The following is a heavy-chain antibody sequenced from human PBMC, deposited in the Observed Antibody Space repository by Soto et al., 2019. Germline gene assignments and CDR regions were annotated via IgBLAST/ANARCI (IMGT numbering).Heavy chain of an antibody. J-gene: IGHJ4*02. CDR2: ISYDGSNK. V-gene: IGHV3-30-3*01. CDR3: AREYNWNYEGLGTLDY. Sequence: QVQLVESGGGVVQPGRSLRLSCAASGFTFSSYAMHWVRQAPGKGLEWVAVISYDGSNKYYADSVKGRVTISRDNSKNTLYLQMNSLRAEDTAVYYCAREYNWNYEGLGTLDYCGQGTLVTVSS. D-gene: IGHD1-7*01. CDR1: GFTFSSYA.